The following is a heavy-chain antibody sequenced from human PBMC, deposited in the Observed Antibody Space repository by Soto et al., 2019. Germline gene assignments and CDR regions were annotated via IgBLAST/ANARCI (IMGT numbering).Heavy chain of an antibody. Sequence: QPGGSLRLSCAASGFTFSSYAMHWVRQAPGKGLEWVAVISYDGSNKYYADSVKGRFTISRDNSKNTLYLQMNSLRAEDTAVYYSASAKYYYDSSGPEFDYWGQGTLVTVSS. J-gene: IGHJ4*02. CDR3: ASAKYYYDSSGPEFDY. D-gene: IGHD3-22*01. CDR1: GFTFSSYA. V-gene: IGHV3-30-3*01. CDR2: ISYDGSNK.